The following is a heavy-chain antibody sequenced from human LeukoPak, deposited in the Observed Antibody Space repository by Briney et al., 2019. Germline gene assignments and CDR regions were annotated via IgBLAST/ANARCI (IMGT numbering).Heavy chain of an antibody. D-gene: IGHD2-21*02. Sequence: TTSKTLSLTCTVSGGSISSSSYYWGWIRQPPGKGLEWIGSIYYSGGTYYNPSLKSRVTISVDTSKNQFSLKLSSVTAADTAVYYCARDMVPEYCGGDCSWYFDLWGRGTLVTVSS. J-gene: IGHJ2*01. CDR3: ARDMVPEYCGGDCSWYFDL. CDR1: GGSISSSSYY. V-gene: IGHV4-39*07. CDR2: IYYSGGT.